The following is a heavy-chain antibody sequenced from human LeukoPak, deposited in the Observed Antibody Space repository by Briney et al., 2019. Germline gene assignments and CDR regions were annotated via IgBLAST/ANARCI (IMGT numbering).Heavy chain of an antibody. Sequence: GGSLRLSCAASGLTVSSNYMSWVRQAPGKGLEWVSAISGSGDSTHYAYSVKGRFTISRDNSKNTLYLQMNSLRAEDTAVYYCAKTDKWGQGTLVTVSS. J-gene: IGHJ4*02. D-gene: IGHD3-22*01. CDR2: ISGSGDST. CDR1: GLTVSSNY. V-gene: IGHV3-23*01. CDR3: AKTDK.